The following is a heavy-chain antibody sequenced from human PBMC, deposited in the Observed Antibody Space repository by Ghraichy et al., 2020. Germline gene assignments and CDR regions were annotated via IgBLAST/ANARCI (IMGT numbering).Heavy chain of an antibody. D-gene: IGHD4-17*01. Sequence: SVKVSCKASGGTFSSYAISWVRQAPGQGLEWMGRIIPILGIANYAQKFQGRVTITADKSTSTAYMELSSLRSEDTAVYYCARYPTVTYSGLTPWGQGTLVTVSS. V-gene: IGHV1-69*04. CDR2: IIPILGIA. CDR3: ARYPTVTYSGLTP. CDR1: GGTFSSYA. J-gene: IGHJ5*02.